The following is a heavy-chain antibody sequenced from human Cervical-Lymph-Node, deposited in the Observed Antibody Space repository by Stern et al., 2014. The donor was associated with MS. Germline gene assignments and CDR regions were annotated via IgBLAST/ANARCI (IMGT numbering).Heavy chain of an antibody. Sequence: EVQLEESGGGLVRPGGSLRLSCAVSGFTFSDHYMDWVRQAPGKGLEWVGRSRNKPNSYTTKYAASVKGRFTVSRDDSKNLLYLQMNSLKTDDTAVYYCARGFHSFDSWGQGTLVTVSS. CDR1: GFTFSDHY. CDR2: SRNKPNSYTT. CDR3: ARGFHSFDS. J-gene: IGHJ4*02. V-gene: IGHV3-72*01.